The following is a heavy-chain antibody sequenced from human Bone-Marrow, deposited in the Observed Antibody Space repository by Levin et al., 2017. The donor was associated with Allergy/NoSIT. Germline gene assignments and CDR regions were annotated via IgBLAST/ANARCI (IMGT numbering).Heavy chain of an antibody. V-gene: IGHV3-30*18. Sequence: GESLKISCAASGFSFSSQAMHWVRQAPGRGLEWVAIISKDESIKYYADSVEGRFTISRDNARNTLYLEINSLRAEDTAVYYCAKPKYFGELTNFDYWGQGTLVTVSS. CDR1: GFSFSSQA. CDR2: ISKDESIK. CDR3: AKPKYFGELTNFDY. J-gene: IGHJ4*02. D-gene: IGHD3-10*01.